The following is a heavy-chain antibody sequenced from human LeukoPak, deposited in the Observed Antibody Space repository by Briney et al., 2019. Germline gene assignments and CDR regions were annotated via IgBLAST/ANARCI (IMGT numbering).Heavy chain of an antibody. J-gene: IGHJ4*02. D-gene: IGHD6-13*01. V-gene: IGHV3-48*03. CDR3: ARFGLTNIAAAGFDY. CDR1: GFTFSNSE. Sequence: PGGSLRLSCAASGFTFSNSEMNWVRQAPGKGLEWVSYISSSGSTIYYADSVKGRFTISRDNAKNSLYLQMNSLRAEDTAVYYCARFGLTNIAAAGFDYWGQGTLVTVSS. CDR2: ISSSGSTI.